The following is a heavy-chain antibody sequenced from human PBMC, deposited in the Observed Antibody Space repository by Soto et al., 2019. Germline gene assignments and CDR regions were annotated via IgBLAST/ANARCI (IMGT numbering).Heavy chain of an antibody. CDR2: ISWNSGSI. Sequence: EVQLVESGGGLVQPGRSLRRSCAASGFTFDDYAMHWVRQAPGKGLEWVSGISWNSGSIGYADSVKGRFTISRDNAKNSLYLQMNILRAEDTALYYCAKDIELITGTTFPDYWGQGTLVTVSS. CDR3: AKDIELITGTTFPDY. V-gene: IGHV3-9*01. CDR1: GFTFDDYA. D-gene: IGHD1-20*01. J-gene: IGHJ4*02.